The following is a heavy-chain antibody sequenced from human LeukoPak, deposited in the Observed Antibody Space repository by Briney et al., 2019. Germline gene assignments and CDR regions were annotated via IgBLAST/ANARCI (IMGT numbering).Heavy chain of an antibody. J-gene: IGHJ4*02. CDR2: ISGSGGGT. V-gene: IGHV3-23*01. CDR1: GITFSSYA. CDR3: AISSYCSTTSCAPKFDY. D-gene: IGHD2-2*01. Sequence: GALRLSCAASGITFSSYAMSWVRQAPGKGLEWVSAISGSGGGTYYADSVKGRFTISRDNSKNTLCLQMNSLRAEDTAVYYCAISSYCSTTSCAPKFDYWGQGTLVTVSS.